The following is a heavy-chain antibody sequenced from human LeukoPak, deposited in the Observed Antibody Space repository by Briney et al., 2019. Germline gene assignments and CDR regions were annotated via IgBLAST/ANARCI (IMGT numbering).Heavy chain of an antibody. Sequence: GASVKVSCKASGYTFTGYYMHWVRQAPGQGLEWMGWISPDSGATNYAQRFQGRVTMTRDTSISTAYMELSRLRSDDTALYYCARSEMADYWGQGTLVTVSS. CDR2: ISPDSGAT. D-gene: IGHD1-14*01. CDR3: ARSEMADY. CDR1: GYTFTGYY. J-gene: IGHJ4*02. V-gene: IGHV1-2*02.